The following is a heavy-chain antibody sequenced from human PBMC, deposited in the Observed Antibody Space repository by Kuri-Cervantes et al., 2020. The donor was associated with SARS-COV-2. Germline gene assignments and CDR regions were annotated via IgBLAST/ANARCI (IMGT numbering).Heavy chain of an antibody. CDR1: GGTISSSSYY. CDR3: ARSGYDLYFDY. D-gene: IGHD5-12*01. V-gene: IGHV4-39*01. J-gene: IGHJ4*02. CDR2: IYYSGST. Sequence: SGTLSLTCTVSGGTISSSSYYWGWIRQDPGKGLEWIGSIYYSGSTYYNPSLKSRVTISVDTSKNQFSLKLSTVTAADTAVYYCARSGYDLYFDYWGQGTLVTVSS.